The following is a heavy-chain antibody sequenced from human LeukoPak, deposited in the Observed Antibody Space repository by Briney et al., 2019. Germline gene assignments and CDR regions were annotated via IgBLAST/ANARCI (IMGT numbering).Heavy chain of an antibody. CDR3: AGIFDGAAAYDY. J-gene: IGHJ4*02. Sequence: ASVKVSCKASGYTFTSYDINWVRQAPGQGLEWMGWTNPNSGKTDYAQKFQGRVTMTRNTSVSTAYMELSSLRSEDTAVYYCAGIFDGAAAYDYWGQGTLDTVSS. CDR2: TNPNSGKT. CDR1: GYTFTSYD. V-gene: IGHV1-8*01. D-gene: IGHD6-13*01.